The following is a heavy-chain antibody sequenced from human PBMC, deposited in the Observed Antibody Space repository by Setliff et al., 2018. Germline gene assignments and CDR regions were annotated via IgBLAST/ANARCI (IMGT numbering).Heavy chain of an antibody. CDR2: MNPNSGNT. V-gene: IGHV1-8*02. CDR3: ARAQSWSGGPYYFDN. Sequence: ASVKVSCKASGYTFTSYDINWVRQATGQGLEWMGWMNPNSGNTGYAQKFQGRVSMTRNTSISTAYMDLSSLRFEDTAVYYCARAQSWSGGPYYFDNWGQGTLVTFSS. CDR1: GYTFTSYD. D-gene: IGHD3-3*01. J-gene: IGHJ4*02.